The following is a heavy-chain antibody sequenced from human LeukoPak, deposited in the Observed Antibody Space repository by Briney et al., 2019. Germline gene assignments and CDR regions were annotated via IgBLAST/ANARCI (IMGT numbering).Heavy chain of an antibody. V-gene: IGHV3-9*01. Sequence: GGSLRLSCAASGFTFDDYAMHWVRQAPGKGLEWVSGISWNSGSIGYADSVKGRFTISRDNAKNSLYLQMNSLRAEDTALYYCAKALEVTAILSVSLENWGQGTLVTVSS. J-gene: IGHJ4*02. CDR3: AKALEVTAILSVSLEN. CDR1: GFTFDDYA. D-gene: IGHD2-21*02. CDR2: ISWNSGSI.